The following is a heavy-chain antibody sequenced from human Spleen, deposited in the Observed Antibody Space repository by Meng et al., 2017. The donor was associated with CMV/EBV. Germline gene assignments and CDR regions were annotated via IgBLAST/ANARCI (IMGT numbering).Heavy chain of an antibody. CDR2: MSGSGSTM. CDR1: GFILSNYA. V-gene: IGHV3-23*01. J-gene: IGHJ4*02. Sequence: CAASGFILSNYAMCGVSQTPGKGMEGVSAMSGSGSTMYYADSVKGRFTISRDNSKNTLYLQKNSLRADDTAVHYCARQSAALTKAFDYWGQGTLVTVSS. D-gene: IGHD4-11*01. CDR3: ARQSAALTKAFDY.